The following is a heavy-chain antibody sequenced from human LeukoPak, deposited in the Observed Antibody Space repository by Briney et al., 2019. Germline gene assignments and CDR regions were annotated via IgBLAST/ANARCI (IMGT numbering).Heavy chain of an antibody. J-gene: IGHJ4*02. Sequence: GSLRLSCAASGITFSNSWMCWVRQAPGKGLEWVANIKEDGSEKYYVNSVKGRFTISRDNAKNSLYLQMNSLRAEDTAVYYCARGGGSGSYYKRELDYWGQGTLVTVSS. V-gene: IGHV3-7*01. CDR3: ARGGGSGSYYKRELDY. CDR2: IKEDGSEK. D-gene: IGHD3-10*01. CDR1: GITFSNSW.